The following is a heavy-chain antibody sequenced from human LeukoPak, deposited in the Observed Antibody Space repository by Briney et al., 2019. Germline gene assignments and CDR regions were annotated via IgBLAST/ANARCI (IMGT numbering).Heavy chain of an antibody. D-gene: IGHD2-2*01. J-gene: IGHJ4*02. Sequence: SDTLSLTCTLSGGSISSAGYYWSWLRQHPGKGLECIGYIYYNGQTYYNPSLKSRLTLSADTSDTQFSLKVTSVTAADTAVYYCARGEEYVYYFDYWGQGSLVTVSS. CDR2: IYYNGQT. CDR3: ARGEEYVYYFDY. V-gene: IGHV4-31*03. CDR1: GGSISSAGYY.